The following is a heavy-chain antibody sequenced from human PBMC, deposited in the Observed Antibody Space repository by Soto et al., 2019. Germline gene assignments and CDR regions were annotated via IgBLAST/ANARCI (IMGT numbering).Heavy chain of an antibody. D-gene: IGHD2-2*01. CDR2: ISGTGDST. CDR3: ARCAEPDFVRAADHGDRPFDD. Sequence: EVQLLESGGGLVQPGGSLRLSCAASGFTFSSYTTSWVRQAPGKGLEWVSAISGTGDSTYYADSVKGRFTISRDNSKNSMNLKMNSLRSEYTAVYYCARCAEPDFVRAADHGDRPFDDWGQGTLVTVSS. J-gene: IGHJ4*02. V-gene: IGHV3-23*01. CDR1: GFTFSSYT.